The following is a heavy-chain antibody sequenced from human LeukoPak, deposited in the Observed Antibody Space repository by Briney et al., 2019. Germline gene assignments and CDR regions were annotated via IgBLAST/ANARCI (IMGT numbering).Heavy chain of an antibody. Sequence: SETLSLTCTVSGGSISSSSYYWGWIRQPPGKGLEWIGSIYYSGSTNYNPSLKSRVTISVDTSKNQFSLKLSSVTAADTAVYYCARGAMIVSKLDYWGQGTLVTVSS. CDR2: IYYSGST. CDR1: GGSISSSSYY. V-gene: IGHV4-39*07. J-gene: IGHJ4*02. CDR3: ARGAMIVSKLDY. D-gene: IGHD3-22*01.